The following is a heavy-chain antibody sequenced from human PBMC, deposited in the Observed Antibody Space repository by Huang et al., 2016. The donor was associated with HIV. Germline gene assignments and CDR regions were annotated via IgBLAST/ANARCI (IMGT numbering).Heavy chain of an antibody. CDR2: INGEGSST. CDR3: ARVGRDGYQYYYAMDV. V-gene: IGHV3-74*01. D-gene: IGHD2-21*01. Sequence: EVQLVESGGGLVQPGGSLRLSCAASGFIFSRHWVHWVRQAPGKGGVWVSRINGEGSSTGYADSMKGRFTISRDNAKNTLYLQMSSLRVEDTAVYYCARVGRDGYQYYYAMDVWGQGTTVTVSS. CDR1: GFIFSRHW. J-gene: IGHJ6*02.